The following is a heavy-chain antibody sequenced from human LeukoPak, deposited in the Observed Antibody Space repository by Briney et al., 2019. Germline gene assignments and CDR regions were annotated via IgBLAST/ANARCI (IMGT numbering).Heavy chain of an antibody. V-gene: IGHV3-7*01. D-gene: IGHD6-25*01. CDR2: IKQDGSRK. CDR3: ARGEEVSTSLWVTAAAGRAFDS. Sequence: GGSLRLSCAASGFTFSKYWMNWVRQAPGKGLEWVANIKQDGSRKYYVDSVKGRFAISRDNAKNSLVLQMNSLRVEDTAVYYCARGEEVSTSLWVTAAAGRAFDSWGQGTLVTVSS. J-gene: IGHJ4*02. CDR1: GFTFSKYW.